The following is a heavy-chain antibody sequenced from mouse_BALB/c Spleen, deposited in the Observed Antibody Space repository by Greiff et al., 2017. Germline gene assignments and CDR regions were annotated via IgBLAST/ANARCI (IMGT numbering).Heavy chain of an antibody. J-gene: IGHJ3*01. CDR3: AITTVVEGFAY. CDR1: GYTFTNSW. Sequence: QVQLQQSGAELVRPGTSVKMSCKAAGYTFTNSWIGWVTQRPGHGLEWIGDIYPGGGYTNYNEKFKGKATLTADTSSSTAYMQLSSLTSEDSAIYYCAITTVVEGFAYWGQGTLVTVSA. D-gene: IGHD1-1*01. CDR2: IYPGGGYT. V-gene: IGHV1-63*02.